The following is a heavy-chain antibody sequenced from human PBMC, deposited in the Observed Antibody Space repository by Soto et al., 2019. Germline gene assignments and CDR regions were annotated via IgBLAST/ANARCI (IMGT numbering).Heavy chain of an antibody. CDR2: IYYSGST. CDR1: GCSISSYY. J-gene: IGHJ6*02. CDR3: ARVGFGELLAHGMDV. V-gene: IGHV4-30-4*08. Sequence: SETLSLTCTVSGCSISSYYWSWIRQPPGKGLEWIGYIYYSGSTYYNPSLKSRVTISVDTSKNQFSLKLSSVTAADTAVYYCARVGFGELLAHGMDVWGQGTTVTVSS. D-gene: IGHD3-10*01.